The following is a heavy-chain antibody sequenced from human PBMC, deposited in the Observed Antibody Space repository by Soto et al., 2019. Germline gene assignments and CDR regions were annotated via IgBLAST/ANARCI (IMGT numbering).Heavy chain of an antibody. CDR1: GGTFSSYA. J-gene: IGHJ4*02. D-gene: IGHD5-12*01. V-gene: IGHV1-69*13. CDR3: AKDRGHNSGYPIFDY. Sequence: ASVKVSCTASGGTFSSYAISWVRQAPGQGLEWMGGIIPIFGTANYAQKFQGRVTITADESTSTAYMELSSLRAEDTAVYYCAKDRGHNSGYPIFDYWGQGTLVTVSS. CDR2: IIPIFGTA.